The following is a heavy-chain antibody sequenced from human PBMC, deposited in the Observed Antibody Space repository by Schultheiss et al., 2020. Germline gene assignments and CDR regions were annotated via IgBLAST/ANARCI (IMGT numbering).Heavy chain of an antibody. CDR2: ISSSSSTI. D-gene: IGHD5-18*01. CDR3: ARDQEVQLWYGAFDY. CDR1: GFALSDHI. J-gene: IGHJ4*02. V-gene: IGHV3-48*01. Sequence: GESLKISCAASGFALSDHIMSWVRQAPRKGLEWVSYISSSSSTIYYADSVKGRFTISRDNAKNTLYLQMNSLRAEDTAVYYCARDQEVQLWYGAFDYWGQGTLVTVSS.